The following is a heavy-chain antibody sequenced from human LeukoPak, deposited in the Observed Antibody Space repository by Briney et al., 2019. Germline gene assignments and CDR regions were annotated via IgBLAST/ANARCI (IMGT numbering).Heavy chain of an antibody. D-gene: IGHD4-11*01. CDR1: GFIVSTNY. V-gene: IGHV3-66*01. CDR2: IFRGDGT. Sequence: GGSLRLSCVASGFIVSTNYMSWVRQAPGKGLEWVAVIFRGDGTYHADSVKGRFTISRDTSKNTVYLHMNSLTAADTAVYYCVKEVPGTTIYDWGQGTLVTVSS. J-gene: IGHJ4*02. CDR3: VKEVPGTTIYD.